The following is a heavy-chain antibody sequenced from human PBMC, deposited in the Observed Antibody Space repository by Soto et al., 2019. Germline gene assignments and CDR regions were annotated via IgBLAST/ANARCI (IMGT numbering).Heavy chain of an antibody. CDR2: IIPIFGTA. V-gene: IGHV1-69*12. D-gene: IGHD2-2*01. Sequence: QVQLVQSGAEVKKPGSSVKVSCKASGGTFSSYAISWVRQAPGQGLEWMGGIIPIFGTANYAQKFQGRVTITASESTSTAAMELSSLRSEDAAVYFCARHVPTAGYYYGMDVWGQGTTVTVSS. J-gene: IGHJ6*02. CDR3: ARHVPTAGYYYGMDV. CDR1: GGTFSSYA.